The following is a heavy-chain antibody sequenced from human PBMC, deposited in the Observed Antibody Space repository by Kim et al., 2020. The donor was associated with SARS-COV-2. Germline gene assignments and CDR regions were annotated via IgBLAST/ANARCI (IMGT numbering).Heavy chain of an antibody. D-gene: IGHD6-13*01. CDR2: ISSSSSYI. V-gene: IGHV3-21*01. CDR3: ARVRYSSSWYDEFLDPRYYYGMDV. Sequence: GGSLRLSCAASGFTFSSYSMNWVRQAPGKGLEWVSSISSSSSYIYYADSVKGRFTISRDNAKNSLYLQMNSLRAEDTAVYYCARVRYSSSWYDEFLDPRYYYGMDVWGQGTTVTVSS. CDR1: GFTFSSYS. J-gene: IGHJ6*02.